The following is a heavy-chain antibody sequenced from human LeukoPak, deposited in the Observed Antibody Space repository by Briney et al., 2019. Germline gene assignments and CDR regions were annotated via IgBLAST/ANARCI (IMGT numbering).Heavy chain of an antibody. J-gene: IGHJ3*02. V-gene: IGHV3-7*01. Sequence: GGSLRLSCAASGFTFSRYWMSWVRQAPGKGLEWVANIKEDGGEKFHVDSVKGRFTISRDNAKNTLYLQMKSLRAEDTAVYYCARGASVVAGNDNAFDIWGQGTMVTVSS. CDR3: ARGASVVAGNDNAFDI. D-gene: IGHD6-19*01. CDR2: IKEDGGEK. CDR1: GFTFSRYW.